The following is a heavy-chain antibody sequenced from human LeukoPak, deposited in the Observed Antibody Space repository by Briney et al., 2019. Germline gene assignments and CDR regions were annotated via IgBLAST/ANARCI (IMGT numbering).Heavy chain of an antibody. Sequence: PSETLSLTCTVSGGSISSYYWGWIRQPPGKGLEWIGYIYYSGSTNYNPSLKSRVTISVDTSKNQFSLKLSSVTAADTAVYYCAGRGKEVVGGNDYWGQGTLVTVSS. CDR3: AGRGKEVVGGNDY. J-gene: IGHJ4*02. V-gene: IGHV4-59*01. CDR2: IYYSGST. CDR1: GGSISSYY. D-gene: IGHD2-15*01.